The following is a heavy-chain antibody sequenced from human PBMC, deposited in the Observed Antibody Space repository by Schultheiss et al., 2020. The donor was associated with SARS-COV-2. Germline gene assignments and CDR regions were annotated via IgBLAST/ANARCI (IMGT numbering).Heavy chain of an antibody. D-gene: IGHD3-3*01. CDR3: AREEDTIFGVVTPLDY. Sequence: ASVKVSCKASGYTFTSYGISWVRQAPGQGLEWMGWISAYNGNTNYAQKFQGRVTMTRNTSISTAYMELSSLRSEDTAVYYCAREEDTIFGVVTPLDYWGQGTLVTVSS. CDR1: GYTFTSYG. V-gene: IGHV1-18*01. CDR2: ISAYNGNT. J-gene: IGHJ4*02.